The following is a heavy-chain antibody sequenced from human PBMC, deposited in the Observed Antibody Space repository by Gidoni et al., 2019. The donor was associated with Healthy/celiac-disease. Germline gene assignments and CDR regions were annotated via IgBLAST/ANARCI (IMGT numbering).Heavy chain of an antibody. CDR1: GGCMCSSSYY. D-gene: IGHD6-6*01. V-gene: IGHV4-39*01. J-gene: IGHJ5*02. CDR3: AGFPLSIYSSSSHNWFDP. Sequence: QLHRRESDLGLVQPPSTLSLDGTASGGCMCSSSYYWGWIRQPPGKVLEWIGSIYYSGSTYYNPSLKSRVTISVDTSKNQFSLKLSSVTAADTAVYYRAGFPLSIYSSSSHNWFDPWGQGTLVTVSS. CDR2: IYYSGST.